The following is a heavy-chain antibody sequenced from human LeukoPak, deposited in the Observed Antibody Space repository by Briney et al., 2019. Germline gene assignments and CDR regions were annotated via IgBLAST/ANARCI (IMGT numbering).Heavy chain of an antibody. J-gene: IGHJ4*02. D-gene: IGHD6-13*01. V-gene: IGHV3-23*01. CDR1: GFTFSGYA. CDR2: FSGSGSST. CDR3: AKDGSSSWSPSFFDY. Sequence: GGSLRLSCAAFGFTFSGYAMSWVRQAPGKGLEWVSAFSGSGSSTYYADSVKGRFTISRDNSKNTLYLQMNSLRAEDTALYYCAKDGSSSWSPSFFDYWGQGTLVTVSS.